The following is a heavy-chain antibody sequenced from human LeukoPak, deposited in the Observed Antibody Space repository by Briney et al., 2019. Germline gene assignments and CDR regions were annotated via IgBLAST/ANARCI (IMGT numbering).Heavy chain of an antibody. CDR1: GGSISSYY. D-gene: IGHD3-22*01. V-gene: IGHV4-4*07. J-gene: IGHJ5*02. CDR2: IYTSGST. CDR3: ASSTYYYDSSGFPS. Sequence: SETLSLTCTVSGGSISSYYWGWIRQPAGKGLEWIGRIYTSGSTNYNPSLKSRVTMSVDTSKNQFSLKLSSVTAADTAVYYCASSTYYYDSSGFPSWGQGTRVTVSS.